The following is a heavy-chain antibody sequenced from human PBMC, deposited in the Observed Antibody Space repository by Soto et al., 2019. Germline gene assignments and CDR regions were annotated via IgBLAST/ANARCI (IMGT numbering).Heavy chain of an antibody. CDR3: ARLCPTGYSSSRKNTPYFDY. CDR2: IYYSGST. D-gene: IGHD6-13*01. CDR1: GGSISSSSYY. V-gene: IGHV4-39*01. J-gene: IGHJ4*02. Sequence: PSETLSLTCTVSGGSISSSSYYWGWIRQPPGKGLEWIGSIYYSGSTYYNPSLKSRVTISVDTSKNQFSLKLSSVTAADTAVYYCARLCPTGYSSSRKNTPYFDYWGQGILVTVSS.